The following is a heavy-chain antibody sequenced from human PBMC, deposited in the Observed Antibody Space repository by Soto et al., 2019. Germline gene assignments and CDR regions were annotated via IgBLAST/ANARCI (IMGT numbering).Heavy chain of an antibody. Sequence: ASVKVSCKASGYTFTSYDINWVRQATGQGLEWMGWMNPNSGNTGYAQKFQGRVTMTRNTSVSTAYMELSSLRSEDTAVYYCARLRVVVPAAFNFDYWGQGTLVTVSS. V-gene: IGHV1-8*01. D-gene: IGHD2-2*01. CDR2: MNPNSGNT. CDR1: GYTFTSYD. CDR3: ARLRVVVPAAFNFDY. J-gene: IGHJ4*02.